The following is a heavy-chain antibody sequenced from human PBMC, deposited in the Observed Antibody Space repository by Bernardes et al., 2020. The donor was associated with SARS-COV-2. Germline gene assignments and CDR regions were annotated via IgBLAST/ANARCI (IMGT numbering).Heavy chain of an antibody. D-gene: IGHD3-10*01. CDR3: ASVMATWDRGLFSNTYYFYGLDA. J-gene: IGHJ6*02. CDR2: MYSGGST. CDR1: GLTVSDNY. V-gene: IGHV3-66*01. Sequence: VGSLRLSCAASGLTVSDNYMTWVRQAPGKGLEWVALMYSGGSTYYADSVKGRFTVSRDNFKNTLYLQMDRLRAEDTAIYYCASVMATWDRGLFSNTYYFYGLDAWGQGTTVTVS.